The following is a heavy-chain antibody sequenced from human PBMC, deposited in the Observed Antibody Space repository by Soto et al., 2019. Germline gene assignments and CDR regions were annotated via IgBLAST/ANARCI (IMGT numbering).Heavy chain of an antibody. J-gene: IGHJ6*04. D-gene: IGHD4-17*01. Sequence: GGSLRLSCAASGFTFSSYAMSWVRQAPGKGLEWVSAISGSGGSTYYADSVKGRFTISRDNSKNTLYLQMNSLRAEDTAVYYCAKDLPGETVTTNYYYYGMDVWGEGTTVTVSS. CDR2: ISGSGGST. CDR1: GFTFSSYA. V-gene: IGHV3-23*01. CDR3: AKDLPGETVTTNYYYYGMDV.